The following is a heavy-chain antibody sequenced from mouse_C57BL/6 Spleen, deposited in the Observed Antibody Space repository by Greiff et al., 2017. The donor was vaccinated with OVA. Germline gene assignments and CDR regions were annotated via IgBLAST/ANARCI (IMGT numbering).Heavy chain of an antibody. V-gene: IGHV1-64*01. Sequence: QVQLQQPGAELVKPGASVKLSCKASGYTFTSYWMHWVKQRPGQGLEWIGMIHPNSGSTNYNEKFKSKATLTVAKSSSTAYMQLSSLTSEDSAVYYCARSGTGKNYFDYWGQGTTLTVSS. CDR1: GYTFTSYW. CDR2: IHPNSGST. J-gene: IGHJ2*01. CDR3: ARSGTGKNYFDY. D-gene: IGHD4-1*01.